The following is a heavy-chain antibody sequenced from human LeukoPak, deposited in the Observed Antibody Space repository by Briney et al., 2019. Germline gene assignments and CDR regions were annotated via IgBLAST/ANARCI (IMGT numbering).Heavy chain of an antibody. V-gene: IGHV4-59*11. D-gene: IGHD5-12*01. CDR1: GGSMNSHY. J-gene: IGHJ5*02. CDR2: IYYTGTT. Sequence: SETLSLTCSVSGGSMNSHYWTWIRQSPGKGLEWIGEIYYTGTTNYNPSLKSRVTISVDTSKNQFSLKLSSVTAADTAVYYCARDRGAYDYDWFDPWGQGTLVTVSS. CDR3: ARDRGAYDYDWFDP.